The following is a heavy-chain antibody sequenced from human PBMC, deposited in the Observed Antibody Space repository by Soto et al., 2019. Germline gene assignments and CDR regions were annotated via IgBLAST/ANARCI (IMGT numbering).Heavy chain of an antibody. CDR3: ARTARTPDS. CDR1: GTSITTYY. Sequence: PSETLSLTCTVSGTSITTYYWSWIRQPPGQGLESIGYIYYTGDTNSNPSLKSRVTISIDTSKNQFSLKLSSVTAADTAVYYCARTARTPDSWGQGTLVTGSS. CDR2: IYYTGDT. J-gene: IGHJ4*02. D-gene: IGHD1-1*01. V-gene: IGHV4-59*01.